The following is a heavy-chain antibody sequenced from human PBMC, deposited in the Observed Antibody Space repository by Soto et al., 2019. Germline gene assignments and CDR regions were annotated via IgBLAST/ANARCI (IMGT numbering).Heavy chain of an antibody. J-gene: IGHJ6*03. D-gene: IGHD2-15*01. CDR3: ARQNCSGGSCYSHYYYYMDV. CDR1: GGSISSYY. Sequence: ETLSLTCTVSGGSISSYYWSWIRQPPGKGLEWIGYIYYSGSTNYNPSLKSRVTISVDTSKNQFSLKLSSVTAADTAVYYCARQNCSGGSCYSHYYYYMDVWGKGTTVTVSS. V-gene: IGHV4-59*01. CDR2: IYYSGST.